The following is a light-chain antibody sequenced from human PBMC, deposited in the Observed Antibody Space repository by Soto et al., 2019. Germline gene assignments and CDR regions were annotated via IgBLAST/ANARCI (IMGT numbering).Light chain of an antibody. CDR2: GAS. V-gene: IGKV3-15*01. J-gene: IGKJ2*01. CDR1: QTVSSN. CDR3: QQYHNWPPQYT. Sequence: EIAMTQSPATLSVSPGERATLSCRASQTVSSNLAWYQQKPGQAPRLLIHGASTRATGVPARFSGSGSGTDFTLTISSLQSEDFAVYYCQQYHNWPPQYTFGQGTKLQIK.